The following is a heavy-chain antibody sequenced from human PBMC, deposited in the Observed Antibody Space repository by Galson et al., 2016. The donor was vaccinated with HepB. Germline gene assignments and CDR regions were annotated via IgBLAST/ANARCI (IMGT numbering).Heavy chain of an antibody. V-gene: IGHV4-4*02. CDR3: ARVSSYILGATINPFDS. CDR1: GGSISTTNW. CDR2: VYHSGSA. J-gene: IGHJ4*02. D-gene: IGHD1-26*01. Sequence: SETLSLTCAVSGGSISTTNWWSWVRRPPGKGLEWIGEVYHSGSADYNPSLKRRVTISVDKSMNQFSLNLTSVTAADTAVYYCARVSSYILGATINPFDSWGQGTLVTVSS.